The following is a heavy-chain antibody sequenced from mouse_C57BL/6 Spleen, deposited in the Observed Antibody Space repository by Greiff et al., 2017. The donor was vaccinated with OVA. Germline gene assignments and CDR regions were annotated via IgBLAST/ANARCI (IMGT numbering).Heavy chain of an antibody. J-gene: IGHJ2*01. CDR1: GFNIKDDY. V-gene: IGHV14-4*01. Sequence: VHVKQSGAELVRPGASVKLSCTASGFNIKDDYMHWVKQRPEQGLEWIGWIDPENGDTEYASKFQGKATITADTSSNTAYLQLSSLTSEDTAVYYCTTRGRGYWGQGTTLTVSS. D-gene: IGHD3-3*01. CDR2: IDPENGDT. CDR3: TTRGRGY.